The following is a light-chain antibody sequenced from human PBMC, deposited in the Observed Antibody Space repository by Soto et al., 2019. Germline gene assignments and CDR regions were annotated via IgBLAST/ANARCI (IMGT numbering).Light chain of an antibody. CDR2: DVT. CDR1: SSDVGDFNY. J-gene: IGLJ3*02. V-gene: IGLV2-11*01. Sequence: QSALTQPRSVSGSPGESVTISCTGTSSDVGDFNYVSWYQQHPGKAPKVLIYDVTKRPSGVPDRLSGSKSGNTASLTISGLQAEDEADYYCRSYADHVWVFGGGTKLTVL. CDR3: RSYADHVWV.